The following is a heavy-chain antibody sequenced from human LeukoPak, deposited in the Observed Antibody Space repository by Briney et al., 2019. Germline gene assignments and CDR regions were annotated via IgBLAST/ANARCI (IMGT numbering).Heavy chain of an antibody. CDR2: ISAYNGNT. CDR3: ARGTITFGGVIVKFDY. D-gene: IGHD3-16*02. CDR1: GYTFTSYG. J-gene: IGHJ4*02. V-gene: IGHV1-18*04. Sequence: ASVNVSCKASGYTFTSYGISWVRQAPGQGLEWMGWISAYNGNTNYAQKLQGRVTMPTDTSTSTAYMELRSLRSDDTAGYYCARGTITFGGVIVKFDYWGQGTLVTVSS.